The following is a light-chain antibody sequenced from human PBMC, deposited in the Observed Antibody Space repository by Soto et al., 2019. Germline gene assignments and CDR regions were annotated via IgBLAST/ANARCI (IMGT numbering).Light chain of an antibody. J-gene: IGKJ1*01. CDR2: GVT. CDR1: QSVSSN. Sequence: EVVMTQSPATLSVSPGERATLSCRASQSVSSNLAWYQQKPGQAPRLLIYGVTTRATGIPARFSDSGSGTEFTLTISSLQSEDFAVYYCQQYNNWLRTFGLGTKVDIK. CDR3: QQYNNWLRT. V-gene: IGKV3-15*01.